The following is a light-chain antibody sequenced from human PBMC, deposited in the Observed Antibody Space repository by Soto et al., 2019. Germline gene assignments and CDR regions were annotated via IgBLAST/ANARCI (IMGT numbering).Light chain of an antibody. CDR3: CSYTTSSTRV. CDR2: EVT. CDR1: SSDVGACNY. Sequence: QSVLTQPASVSGSPGQSITISCTGTSSDVGACNYVSWYQQHPGKVPKLIIYEVTNRPSGVSNRFSGSKSGNTASLTISGLQAEDEADYYCCSYTTSSTRVFGSGTKVTVL. J-gene: IGLJ1*01. V-gene: IGLV2-14*01.